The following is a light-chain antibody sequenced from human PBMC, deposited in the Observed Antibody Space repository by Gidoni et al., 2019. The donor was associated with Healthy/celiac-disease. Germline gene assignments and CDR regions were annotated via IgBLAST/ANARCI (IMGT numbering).Light chain of an antibody. CDR1: QSVSSSY. V-gene: IGKV3-20*01. J-gene: IGKJ1*01. Sequence: VLTQSPGTLSLSPGERATLSCRDSQSVSSSYLAWYQQKPGQAPRLLIYGASSRATGIPDRFSGSGSGTDFTLTISRLEPEDFAVYYCQPYGSSLWTFGQGTKVEIK. CDR2: GAS. CDR3: QPYGSSLWT.